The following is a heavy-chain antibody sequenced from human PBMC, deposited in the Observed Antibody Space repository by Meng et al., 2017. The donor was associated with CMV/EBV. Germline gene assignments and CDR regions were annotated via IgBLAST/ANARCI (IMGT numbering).Heavy chain of an antibody. V-gene: IGHV3-74*01. D-gene: IGHD6-6*01. J-gene: IGHJ6*02. CDR1: GFTFSSYW. CDR3: ARVNSSSFGYYYYGMDV. CDR2: INSDGSST. Sequence: GESLKISCAASGFTFSSYWMHWVRQAPGKGLVWVSRINSDGSSTSYADSVKGRFTISRDNAKNTLYLQMNSLRAEDTAVYYCARVNSSSFGYYYYGMDVWGQGTTVTVSS.